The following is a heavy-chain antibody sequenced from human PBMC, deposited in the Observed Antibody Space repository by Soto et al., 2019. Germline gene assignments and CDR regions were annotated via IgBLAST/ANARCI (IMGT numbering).Heavy chain of an antibody. Sequence: SETLSLTCSVSGGSVSNKTYYWSWIRQPPGKRLEWIGYVYYSGTTNYNPSLKSRVTISVDLSKNQFSLRLSSVTTADMALYYCARTTAVPNTLRSRYFFDYWGQGTLVTVFS. CDR3: ARTTAVPNTLRSRYFFDY. J-gene: IGHJ4*02. V-gene: IGHV4-61*01. CDR2: VYYSGTT. D-gene: IGHD4-17*01. CDR1: GGSVSNKTYY.